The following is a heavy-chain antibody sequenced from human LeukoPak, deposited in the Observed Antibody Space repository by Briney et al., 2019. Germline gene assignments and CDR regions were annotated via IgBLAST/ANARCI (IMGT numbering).Heavy chain of an antibody. CDR1: GFSLSTSGMC. CDR2: IDWDDDK. Sequence: SGPALVKPTQTLTLTCTFSGFSLSTSGMCVSWIRQPPGKALEWLARIDWDDDKYYSTSLKTRLTISKNTSKNQVVLTMTNMDPVDTATYYCARGAVAGINYGMDVWGQGTTVTVSS. V-gene: IGHV2-70*11. J-gene: IGHJ6*02. CDR3: ARGAVAGINYGMDV. D-gene: IGHD6-19*01.